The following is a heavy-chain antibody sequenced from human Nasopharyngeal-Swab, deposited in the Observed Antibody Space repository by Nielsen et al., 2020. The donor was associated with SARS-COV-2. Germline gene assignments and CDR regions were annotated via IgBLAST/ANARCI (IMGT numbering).Heavy chain of an antibody. CDR2: INSDGSKR. CDR3: ARAYDY. CDR1: GFPFSDYW. Sequence: GESLKISCSASGFPFSDYWMHWVRQVPGKGLVWISGINSDGSKRVFADSVKGRFTISRDSAKNTVYLQMNSLRAEDTAVYYCARAYDYWGQGTLVTVSS. V-gene: IGHV3-74*01. J-gene: IGHJ4*02.